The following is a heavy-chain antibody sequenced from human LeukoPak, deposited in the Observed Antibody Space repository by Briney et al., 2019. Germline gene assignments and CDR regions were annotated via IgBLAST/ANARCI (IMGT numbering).Heavy chain of an antibody. CDR2: ISSSGTTT. CDR1: GFTFSSYE. Sequence: GGSLRLSRAASGFTFSSYEMNWVRQAPGKGLEWVSYISSSGTTTYYAASVKGRFTISRDNAKNSLYLQMNSLRAEDTAVYYCARGYGSGSSHIDYWGQGTLVTVSS. V-gene: IGHV3-48*03. CDR3: ARGYGSGSSHIDY. D-gene: IGHD3-10*01. J-gene: IGHJ4*02.